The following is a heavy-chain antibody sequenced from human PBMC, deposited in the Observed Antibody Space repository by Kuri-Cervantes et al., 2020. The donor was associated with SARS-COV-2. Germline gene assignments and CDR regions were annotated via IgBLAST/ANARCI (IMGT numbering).Heavy chain of an antibody. CDR2: ITSSGGT. CDR3: AKAYYYGSGSNYKTFDS. Sequence: GESLKISCAASGFIFSNYAMSWVRQGPGKGLEWVSGITSSGGTFYAASVKGRFTISRDDSKNTMYLQMNSLRAEDTAVYYCAKAYYYGSGSNYKTFDSWGQGTLVTVSS. J-gene: IGHJ4*02. V-gene: IGHV3-23*01. D-gene: IGHD3-10*01. CDR1: GFIFSNYA.